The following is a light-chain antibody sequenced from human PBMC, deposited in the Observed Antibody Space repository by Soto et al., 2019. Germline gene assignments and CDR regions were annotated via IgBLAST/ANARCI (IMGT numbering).Light chain of an antibody. CDR3: QQRSNWPRELT. J-gene: IGKJ4*01. Sequence: EIVLTQSPATLSLSPGERATISCRASQSVSSYLAWYQQKPGQAPRLLIYDASNRATGIPARFSGSGSGTDFTLTISSLELENFAVYYCQQRSNWPRELTFGGGTKVEIK. V-gene: IGKV3-11*01. CDR2: DAS. CDR1: QSVSSY.